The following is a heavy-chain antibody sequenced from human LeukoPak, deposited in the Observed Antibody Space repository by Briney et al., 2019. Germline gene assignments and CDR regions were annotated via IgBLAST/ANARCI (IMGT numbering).Heavy chain of an antibody. CDR2: IIPIFGTA. CDR1: GGTFSSYA. CDR3: ARDSVTGTKGGNDAFDI. D-gene: IGHD1-7*01. Sequence: SVKVSCKASGGTFSSYAISWVRQAPGQGLEWMGGIIPIFGTANYAQKFQGRVTITADESTSTAYMELSSLRSEDTAVYYCARDSVTGTKGGNDAFDIWGQGTMVTVSS. J-gene: IGHJ3*02. V-gene: IGHV1-69*01.